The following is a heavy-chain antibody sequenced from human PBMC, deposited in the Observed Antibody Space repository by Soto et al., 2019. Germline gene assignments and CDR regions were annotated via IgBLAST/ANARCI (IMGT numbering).Heavy chain of an antibody. V-gene: IGHV1-2*04. D-gene: IGHD3-22*01. J-gene: IGHJ6*02. CDR3: ARDYYDSSGYYPHYYYYYGMDV. CDR2: INPNSGGT. CDR1: GYTFTGYY. Sequence: ASVKVSCKASGYTFTGYYMHWVRQAPGQGLERMGWINPNSGGTNYAQKFQGWVTMTRDTSISTAYMELSRLRSDDTAVYYCARDYYDSSGYYPHYYYYYGMDVWGQGTTVTVSS.